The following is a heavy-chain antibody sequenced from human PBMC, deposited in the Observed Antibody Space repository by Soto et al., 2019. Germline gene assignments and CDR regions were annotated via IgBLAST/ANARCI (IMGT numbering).Heavy chain of an antibody. J-gene: IGHJ5*02. V-gene: IGHV6-1*01. D-gene: IGHD6-25*01. Sequence: SQTLSLTSGISGDSVSSNTSVWSWIRQSPSRGREWVGRTYYRSKWYNDYAVSVKSRITINTDTSKNQFSLQLKSVTPEDTAMYFCARDLSANWFDPSGQGPQVTVCS. CDR3: ARDLSANWFDP. CDR1: GDSVSSNTSV. CDR2: TYYRSKWYN.